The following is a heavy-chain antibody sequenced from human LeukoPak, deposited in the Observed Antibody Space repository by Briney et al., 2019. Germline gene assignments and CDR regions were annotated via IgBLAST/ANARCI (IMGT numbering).Heavy chain of an antibody. CDR1: GFTFSSYS. V-gene: IGHV3-48*01. CDR3: ARDEGDYSNYDGPNWFDP. CDR2: ISSSSSTI. D-gene: IGHD4-11*01. J-gene: IGHJ5*02. Sequence: PGGSLRLSCAASGFTFSSYSMNWVRQAPGKGLEWISYISSSSSTIYYADSVKGRFTISRDNAKNSLYLQMNSLRAEDTAVYYCARDEGDYSNYDGPNWFDPWGQGTLVTVSS.